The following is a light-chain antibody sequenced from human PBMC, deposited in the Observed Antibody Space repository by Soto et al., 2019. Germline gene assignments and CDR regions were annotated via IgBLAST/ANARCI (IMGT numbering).Light chain of an antibody. V-gene: IGKV1-39*01. CDR3: QQSYSTPPAT. CDR2: SAS. J-gene: IGKJ2*01. CDR1: RNINTY. Sequence: DIQMTQSPSSLSASVGDRVTITCRASRNINTYLNWYQQKPGKAPNLLIYSASSLLSGVPSRFSGSGSGTDFTLTISSLQPEDFATYYCQQSYSTPPATFGQGTKVDIK.